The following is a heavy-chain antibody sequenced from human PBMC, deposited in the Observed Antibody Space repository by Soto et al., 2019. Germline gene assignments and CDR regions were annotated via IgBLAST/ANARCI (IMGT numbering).Heavy chain of an antibody. V-gene: IGHV1-69*13. J-gene: IGHJ4*02. D-gene: IGHD7-27*01. CDR1: GGTFSSFT. CDR3: AREGGVPGAFDF. CDR2: ITPIFGTA. Sequence: SVKVSCKASGGTFSSFTISWVRQAPGQGLEWMGGITPIFGTANYAQNFQGRLTIIADESTSTAYMELNSLRSGDTAVYYCAREGGVPGAFDFWGQGTLVTVSS.